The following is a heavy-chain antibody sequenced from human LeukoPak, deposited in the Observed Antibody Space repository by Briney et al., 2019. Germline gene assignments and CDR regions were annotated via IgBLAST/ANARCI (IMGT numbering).Heavy chain of an antibody. D-gene: IGHD3-10*01. CDR2: IIPIFGTA. CDR1: GGTFSSYA. V-gene: IGHV1-69*13. Sequence: SVNVSCKASGGTFSSYAISWVRQAPGQGLEWMGGIIPIFGTANYAQKFQGRVTITADESTSTAYMELSSLRSEDTAVYYCASDHDLWGSGTHGDYWGQGTLVTVSS. J-gene: IGHJ4*02. CDR3: ASDHDLWGSGTHGDY.